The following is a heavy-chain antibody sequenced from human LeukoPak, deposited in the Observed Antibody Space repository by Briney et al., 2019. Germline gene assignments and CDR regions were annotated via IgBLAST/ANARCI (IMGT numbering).Heavy chain of an antibody. CDR1: GFTFSSYG. V-gene: IGHV3-33*01. CDR3: AREVAAGINFDY. D-gene: IGHD2-15*01. Sequence: GGSLRLSCAASGFTFSSYGMHWVRQAPGKGLEWVAVIWYDGSNKYYADSVKGRFTISRDNSKNTLYLQMNSLRAEDTAVYYCAREVAAGINFDYWGQGTLVTVSS. CDR2: IWYDGSNK. J-gene: IGHJ4*02.